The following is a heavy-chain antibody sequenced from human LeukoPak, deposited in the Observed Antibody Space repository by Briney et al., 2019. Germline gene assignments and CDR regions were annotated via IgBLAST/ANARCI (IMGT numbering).Heavy chain of an antibody. Sequence: PSETLSLTCTVSGGSISDYYWSWVRQPPGKGLEWIGYIYTSGSTNYNPSLKSRVTISVDTSKNQFSLKLSSVTAADTAVYYCARHGGGLSYYYDSSGYSREYFDYWGQGTLVTVSS. V-gene: IGHV4-4*09. CDR3: ARHGGGLSYYYDSSGYSREYFDY. D-gene: IGHD3-22*01. CDR2: IYTSGST. J-gene: IGHJ4*02. CDR1: GGSISDYY.